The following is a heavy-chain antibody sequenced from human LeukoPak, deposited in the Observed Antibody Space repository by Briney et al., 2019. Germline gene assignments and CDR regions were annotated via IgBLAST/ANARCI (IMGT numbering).Heavy chain of an antibody. D-gene: IGHD1-26*01. CDR1: GFTFSSYS. CDR2: ISSSSSYI. V-gene: IGHV3-21*01. Sequence: PGGSLRLSCAASGFTFSSYSMNWVRQAPGKGLGWVSSISSSSSYIYYADSVKGRFTISRDNAKNSLYLQMNSLRAEDTAVYYCARAPSAEDTFDIWGQGTMVTVSS. CDR3: ARAPSAEDTFDI. J-gene: IGHJ3*02.